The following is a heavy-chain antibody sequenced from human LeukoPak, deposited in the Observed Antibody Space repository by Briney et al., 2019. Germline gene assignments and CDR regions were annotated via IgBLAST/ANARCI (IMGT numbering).Heavy chain of an antibody. CDR1: GFTFSSYS. CDR3: ATRAGILTAYLRASGGWFDP. CDR2: ISSSSSYI. J-gene: IGHJ5*02. D-gene: IGHD3-9*01. V-gene: IGHV3-21*01. Sequence: GGSLRLSCAASGFTFSSYSMNWVRQAPGKGLEWVSSISSSSSYIYYADSVKGRFTISRDNAKNSLYLQMNSLRAEDTAVYYCATRAGILTAYLRASGGWFDPWGQGTLVTVSS.